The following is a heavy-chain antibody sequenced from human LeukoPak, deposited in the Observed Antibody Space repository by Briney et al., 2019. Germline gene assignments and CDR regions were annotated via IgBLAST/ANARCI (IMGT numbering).Heavy chain of an antibody. Sequence: PSETLSLTCTVSGGSISSYYWSWIRQPPGKGLEWIGYIYYSGSTNYNPSLKSRVTISVDTSKNQFSLKLSSVTAADTAVYYCARDREEPDAFDIWGQGTMVTVSS. V-gene: IGHV4-59*01. D-gene: IGHD1-14*01. CDR3: ARDREEPDAFDI. CDR1: GGSISSYY. CDR2: IYYSGST. J-gene: IGHJ3*02.